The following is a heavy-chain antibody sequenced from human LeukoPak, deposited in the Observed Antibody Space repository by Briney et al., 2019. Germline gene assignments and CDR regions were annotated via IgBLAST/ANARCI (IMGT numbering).Heavy chain of an antibody. Sequence: QSGGSLRLSCAASGFTFDDYGMSWVRQAPGKGLEWVGRIRRGANSYTTEYAASVKGRFTVSRDDSRNSLYLHMNSLRTEDTAVYHCSRDGGEGGNSAFDIWGQGTMVTVSS. CDR2: IRRGANSYTT. CDR1: GFTFDDYG. V-gene: IGHV3-72*01. J-gene: IGHJ3*02. D-gene: IGHD3-16*01. CDR3: SRDGGEGGNSAFDI.